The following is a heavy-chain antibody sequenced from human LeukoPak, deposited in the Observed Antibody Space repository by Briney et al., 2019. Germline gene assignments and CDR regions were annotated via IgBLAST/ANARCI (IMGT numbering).Heavy chain of an antibody. V-gene: IGHV3-33*01. Sequence: PGGSLRLSRAASGFTFSSYGMHWVRQAPGKGLEWVAVIWYDGSNKYYADSVKGRFTISRDNSKNTLYLQMNSLRAEDTAVYYCARDSYYGSGSYYYYFDYWGQGTLVTVSS. CDR1: GFTFSSYG. J-gene: IGHJ4*02. CDR3: ARDSYYGSGSYYYYFDY. CDR2: IWYDGSNK. D-gene: IGHD3-10*01.